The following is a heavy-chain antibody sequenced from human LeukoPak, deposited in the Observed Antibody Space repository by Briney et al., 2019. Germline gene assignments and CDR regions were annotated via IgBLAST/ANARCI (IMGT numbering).Heavy chain of an antibody. D-gene: IGHD3-10*01. Sequence: SETLSLTCTVSGGSISSYYWSWIRQPPGKGLEWIGYIYYSGSTNYNPSLKSRVTISVDTSKNLFSLKLSSVTAADTAVYYCARVKYYGSGNKGVYYFDYWGQGTLVTVSS. CDR1: GGSISSYY. V-gene: IGHV4-59*01. CDR3: ARVKYYGSGNKGVYYFDY. CDR2: IYYSGST. J-gene: IGHJ4*02.